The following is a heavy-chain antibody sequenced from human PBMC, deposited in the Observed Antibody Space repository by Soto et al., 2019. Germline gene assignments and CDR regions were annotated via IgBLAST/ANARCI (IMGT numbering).Heavy chain of an antibody. CDR1: GGSISSGGYY. J-gene: IGHJ5*02. CDR2: IYYSGST. CDR3: ARVMGAWADVGNWFDP. D-gene: IGHD1-26*01. Sequence: SETLSLTCTVSGGSISSGGYYWSWIRQHPGKGLEWIGYIYYSGSTYYNPSLKSRVTISVDTSKNQFSLKLSSVTAADTAVYYCARVMGAWADVGNWFDPWGQGTLVTVSS. V-gene: IGHV4-31*03.